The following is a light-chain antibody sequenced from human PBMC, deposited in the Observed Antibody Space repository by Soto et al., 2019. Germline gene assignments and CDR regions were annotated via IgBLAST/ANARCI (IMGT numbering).Light chain of an antibody. V-gene: IGLV1-51*01. Sequence: QSVLTQPPSVSAAPGQKVTISCSGSSSNIGKNSVSWYQHLPGTAPKLLIYDDYKRPSGIPHRFSGSKSGTSATLGITGLQTGDEADYFCATWDSSLSVLFGGGTKLTVL. CDR1: SSNIGKNS. CDR2: DDY. CDR3: ATWDSSLSVL. J-gene: IGLJ2*01.